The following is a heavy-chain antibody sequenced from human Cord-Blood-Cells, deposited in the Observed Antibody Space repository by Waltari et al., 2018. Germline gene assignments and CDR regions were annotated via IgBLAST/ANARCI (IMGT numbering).Heavy chain of an antibody. Sequence: QVQLVQSGAEVKKPGASVKVSCKVSGYTLTELSMHWVRQAPGKGLEWMGGFEPEDGETIYAQKFQGRVTMTEDTSTDTAYMALSSLRSEDTAVYYCATVEKGRELLPADGFDPWGQGTLVTVSS. D-gene: IGHD1-26*01. CDR1: GYTLTELS. J-gene: IGHJ5*02. CDR2: FEPEDGET. V-gene: IGHV1-24*01. CDR3: ATVEKGRELLPADGFDP.